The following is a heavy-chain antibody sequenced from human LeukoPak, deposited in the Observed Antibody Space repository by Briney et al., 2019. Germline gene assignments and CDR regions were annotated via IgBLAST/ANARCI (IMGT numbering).Heavy chain of an antibody. D-gene: IGHD2-2*01. CDR2: IYWDDDK. Sequence: SGPTLVKPTQTLTLTCSFSGFSLSSSLVGVGWIRQPPGKALEWLALIYWDDDKRYSPSLKNRLTITKDTSKSQVVLTMTNMDPVDTATYYCARGLVPPAAMSEVFDYWGQGTLVTVSS. J-gene: IGHJ4*02. CDR1: GFSLSSSLVG. V-gene: IGHV2-5*02. CDR3: ARGLVPPAAMSEVFDY.